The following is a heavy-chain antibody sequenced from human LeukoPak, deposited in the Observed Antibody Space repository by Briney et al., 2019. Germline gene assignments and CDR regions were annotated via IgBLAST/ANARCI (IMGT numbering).Heavy chain of an antibody. Sequence: SVKVSCKASGGTFSSYAISWVRQAPGQGLEWMGRIIPILGVANYAQKFQGRVTITADKSTSTAYMELSSLRSEDTAVYYCARDYDGPFDYWGQGTLVTVSS. V-gene: IGHV1-69*04. CDR3: ARDYDGPFDY. CDR2: IIPILGVA. D-gene: IGHD3-22*01. J-gene: IGHJ4*02. CDR1: GGTFSSYA.